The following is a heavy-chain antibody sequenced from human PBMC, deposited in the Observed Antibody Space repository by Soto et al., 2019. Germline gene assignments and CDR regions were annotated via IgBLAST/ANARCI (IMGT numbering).Heavy chain of an antibody. V-gene: IGHV1-69*06. CDR1: GGLISKYS. Sequence: QVQLVQSGAEVRKPGSSVKVSCKTSGGLISKYSFNWVRQAPGQGLEWMGGVLPISGSTDYAQKFQGRLTITADRSTSTVYMELSRLRSDDTANYYCATIRVRGGTLRFEDGGQGMLSSVSS. D-gene: IGHD5-12*01. J-gene: IGHJ4*01. CDR2: VLPISGST. CDR3: ATIRVRGGTLRFED.